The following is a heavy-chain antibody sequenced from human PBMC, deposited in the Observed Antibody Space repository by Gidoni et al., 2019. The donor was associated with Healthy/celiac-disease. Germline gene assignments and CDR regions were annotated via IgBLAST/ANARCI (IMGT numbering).Heavy chain of an antibody. V-gene: IGHV3-48*02. CDR1: GFTFSSYS. CDR2: ISSSSSTI. J-gene: IGHJ4*02. Sequence: EVQVVESGGGLVQPGGSLRLSCAASGFTFSSYSMNWVLQAPGTGLEWVSYISSSSSTIYYADSVKGRFTISRDNAKNSLYLQMNSLRDEDTAVYYCCSGWYGGYWGQGTLVTVSS. D-gene: IGHD6-19*01. CDR3: CSGWYGGY.